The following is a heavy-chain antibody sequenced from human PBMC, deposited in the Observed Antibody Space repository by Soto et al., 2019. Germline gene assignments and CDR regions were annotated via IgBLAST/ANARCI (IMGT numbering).Heavy chain of an antibody. CDR1: GYSFTSYW. D-gene: IGHD3-10*01. CDR3: AKSGDTKHPVSENYFDY. J-gene: IGHJ4*02. CDR2: IYPGDSDT. Sequence: EVQLVQSGAEVKKPGESLKISCKGSGYSFTSYWIGWVRQMPGKGLEWMGIIYPGDSDTRYSPSFQGQVTISADKPISTAYLQWSSLKASDTAMYYCAKSGDTKHPVSENYFDYWGQGTLVTVSS. V-gene: IGHV5-51*04.